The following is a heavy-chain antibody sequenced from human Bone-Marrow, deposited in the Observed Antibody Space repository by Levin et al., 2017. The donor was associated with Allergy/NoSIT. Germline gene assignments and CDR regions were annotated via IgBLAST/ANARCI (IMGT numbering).Heavy chain of an antibody. V-gene: IGHV3-30*14. CDR1: GFTFNRYV. D-gene: IGHD3-10*01. CDR2: MSYDGTTQ. CDR3: ARGIWFGELPYYYYYGMDM. Sequence: GGSLRLSCGASGFTFNRYVMYWVRQAPGKGLEWVGLMSYDGTTQYYADSAKGRFTISRDISKNMLYLQMSSLRVEDTAVYYCARGIWFGELPYYYYYGMDMWGPGTAVTVS. J-gene: IGHJ6*02.